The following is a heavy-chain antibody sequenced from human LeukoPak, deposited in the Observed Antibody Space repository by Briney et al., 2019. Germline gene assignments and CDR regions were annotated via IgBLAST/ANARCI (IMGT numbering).Heavy chain of an antibody. CDR1: GGSISSSNYY. Sequence: SETLSLTCSVSGGSISSSNYYWGWIRQPPGKGLEWIGSIYYSGSTYYNPSLKSRVTMSVDTSKNQFSLKLSSVTAVDTAVYYCARTVVPAASGANWFDPWGQGTLVTVSS. CDR3: ARTVVPAASGANWFDP. V-gene: IGHV4-39*07. D-gene: IGHD2-2*01. J-gene: IGHJ5*02. CDR2: IYYSGST.